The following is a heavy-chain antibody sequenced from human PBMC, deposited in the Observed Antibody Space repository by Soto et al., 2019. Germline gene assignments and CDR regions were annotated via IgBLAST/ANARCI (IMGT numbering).Heavy chain of an antibody. Sequence: GASVKVSCKVSGYTLTELSMHWVQQAPGKGLEWMGGFDPEDGETIYAQKFQGRVTMTEDTSTDTAYMELSSLRSEDTAVYYCATSPSARDYDFWSGYSGYFDYWGQGTLVTVSS. CDR1: GYTLTELS. CDR3: ATSPSARDYDFWSGYSGYFDY. J-gene: IGHJ4*02. D-gene: IGHD3-3*01. V-gene: IGHV1-24*01. CDR2: FDPEDGET.